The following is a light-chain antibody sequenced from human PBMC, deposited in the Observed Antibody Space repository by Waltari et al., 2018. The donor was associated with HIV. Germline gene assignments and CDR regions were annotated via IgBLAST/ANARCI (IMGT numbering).Light chain of an antibody. V-gene: IGLV3-21*02. Sequence: SYVLTQPPSVSVAPGQTARITCGGNNIGSNSVHWYQHKPGQAPVLVVYDDSHRPSGIPERFSGSNSGNTATLTISRIEAGDEADYLCQVWDSYSDHRDVFGPGTKVTVL. CDR1: NIGSNS. CDR2: DDS. J-gene: IGLJ1*01. CDR3: QVWDSYSDHRDV.